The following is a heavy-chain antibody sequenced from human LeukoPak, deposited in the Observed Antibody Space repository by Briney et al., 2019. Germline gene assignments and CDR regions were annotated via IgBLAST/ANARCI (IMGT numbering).Heavy chain of an antibody. CDR2: TYYRSKWYN. Sequence: SQTLSLTCAISGDSVSSNSAAWNWIRQSPSRGLEWLGRTYYRSKWYNDYVVSVKSRITINPDTSKNQFSLQLNSVTPEDTAVYYCARDLGQYYDTSDNWFDPWGQGTLVTVSS. V-gene: IGHV6-1*01. D-gene: IGHD3-22*01. J-gene: IGHJ5*02. CDR3: ARDLGQYYDTSDNWFDP. CDR1: GDSVSSNSAA.